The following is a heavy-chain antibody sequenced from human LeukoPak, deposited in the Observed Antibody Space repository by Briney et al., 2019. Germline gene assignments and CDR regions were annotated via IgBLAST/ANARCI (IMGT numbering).Heavy chain of an antibody. Sequence: ASVQVSCQASGYTFTSYYMHGVRQAAGQGLDWMGIINHSGGSTSYAQKFQGRVTMTRDTSTSTVYMELSSLRSEDTAVYYCARVGDYPLFDYWGQGTLVTVSS. D-gene: IGHD4-17*01. CDR3: ARVGDYPLFDY. CDR2: INHSGGST. CDR1: GYTFTSYY. J-gene: IGHJ4*02. V-gene: IGHV1-46*01.